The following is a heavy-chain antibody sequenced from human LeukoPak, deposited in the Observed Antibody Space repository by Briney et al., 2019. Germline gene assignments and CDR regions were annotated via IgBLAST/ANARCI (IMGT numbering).Heavy chain of an antibody. D-gene: IGHD2-15*01. J-gene: IGHJ4*02. CDR2: ISSSSSYI. CDR3: ARTLGQGRAMDY. V-gene: IGHV3-21*01. Sequence: GGSLRLSCAASGFTFSSYSMTWVRQAPGKGLEWVSSISSSSSYIYYADSEKGRFTISRDNAKNSLYLQMNSLRAEDTAVYYCARTLGQGRAMDYWGQGTLVTVSS. CDR1: GFTFSSYS.